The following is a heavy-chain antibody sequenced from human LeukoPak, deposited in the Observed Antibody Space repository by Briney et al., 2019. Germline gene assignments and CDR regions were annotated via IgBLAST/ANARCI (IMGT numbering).Heavy chain of an antibody. CDR2: ISAGGGST. CDR1: GFTFSSFG. J-gene: IGHJ4*02. D-gene: IGHD5-12*01. Sequence: PGGSLRLSCAASGFTFSSFGMNWVRQAPEKGLEWVSTISAGGGSTYYADSVKGRFTISRDNSKNTLYLQMNSLRAEDTAVYYCARGPSGYHNTGGQGTLVTVSS. CDR3: ARGPSGYHNT. V-gene: IGHV3-23*01.